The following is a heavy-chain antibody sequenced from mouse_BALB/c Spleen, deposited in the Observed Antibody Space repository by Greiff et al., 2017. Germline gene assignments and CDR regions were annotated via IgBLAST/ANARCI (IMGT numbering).Heavy chain of an antibody. J-gene: IGHJ4*01. CDR2: INPSNGGT. Sequence: QVQLQQSGAELVKPGASVKLSCKASGYTFTSYYMYWVKQRPGQGLEWIGEINPSNGGTNFNEKFKSKATLTVDKSSSTAYMQLSSLTSEDSAVYYCTRSDRYDVYYYAMDYWGQGTSVTVSS. D-gene: IGHD2-14*01. V-gene: IGHV1S81*02. CDR1: GYTFTSYY. CDR3: TRSDRYDVYYYAMDY.